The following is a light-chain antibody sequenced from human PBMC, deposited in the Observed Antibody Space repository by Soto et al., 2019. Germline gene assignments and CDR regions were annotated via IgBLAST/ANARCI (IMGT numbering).Light chain of an antibody. CDR3: QQAKSFPVS. CDR2: AAS. Sequence: DIHXXXXPXXXXXSLGYRFXITCRASQDIGSWFAWYQQKPGKVPKLLIYAASILQSGVPSRFSGSGSGTDFTLTINNLQPEDFATYYCQQAKSFPVSFGQGTRLEIK. V-gene: IGKV1D-12*01. J-gene: IGKJ5*01. CDR1: QDIGSW.